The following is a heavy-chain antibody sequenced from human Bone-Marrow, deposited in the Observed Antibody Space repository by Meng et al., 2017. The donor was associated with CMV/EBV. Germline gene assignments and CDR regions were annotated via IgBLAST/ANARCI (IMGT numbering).Heavy chain of an antibody. CDR3: ARDYYDSSGYHYYYYGMDV. D-gene: IGHD3-22*01. CDR2: ISAYNGKT. Sequence: ASVKVSCKASGFTFISYGINWVRQAPGQGLEWLGWISAYNGKTSYAQKLQGRVTMTTDTSTSTAYMEVRSLRSADTAVHYCARDYYDSSGYHYYYYGMDVWGQGTTVTVSS. J-gene: IGHJ6*02. V-gene: IGHV1-18*01. CDR1: GFTFISYG.